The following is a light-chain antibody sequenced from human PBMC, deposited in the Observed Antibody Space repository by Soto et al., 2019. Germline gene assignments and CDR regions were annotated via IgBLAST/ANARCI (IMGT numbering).Light chain of an antibody. CDR1: QSVSSSY. CDR3: QQRSNSIT. CDR2: GAS. J-gene: IGKJ5*01. Sequence: EIVLTQSPGTLSLSPGESATLSCRASQSVSSSYLAWYQQKPGQAPRLLIYGASSRATGIQDRFSGSGSGTEFTLTIRSLESEDFAVYYCQQRSNSITFGQGTRLEIK. V-gene: IGKV3D-20*02.